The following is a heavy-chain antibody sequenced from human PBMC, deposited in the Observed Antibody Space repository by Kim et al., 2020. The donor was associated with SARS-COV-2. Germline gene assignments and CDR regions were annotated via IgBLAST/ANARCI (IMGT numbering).Heavy chain of an antibody. V-gene: IGHV4-39*07. CDR1: GGSISSSSYY. J-gene: IGHJ4*02. D-gene: IGHD3-10*01. CDR2: IYYSGST. Sequence: SETLSLTCTVSGGSISSSSYYWGWIRQPPGKGLEWIGSIYYSGSTYYNPSLKSRVTISVDTSKNQFSLKLSSVTAADTAVYYCARDMVRGDPFDYWGQGTLVTVSS. CDR3: ARDMVRGDPFDY.